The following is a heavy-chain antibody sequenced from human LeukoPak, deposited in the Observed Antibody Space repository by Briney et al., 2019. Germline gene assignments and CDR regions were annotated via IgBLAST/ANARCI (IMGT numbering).Heavy chain of an antibody. Sequence: ASVKVSCKASGYTFTSYDINWVRQATGQGLEWLGWMSASSGNTGYAQKFQGRVSMTRATSISTAYLELSSLTFEDMAVYYCARTPPKGDIDYWGQGTLVTVSS. J-gene: IGHJ4*02. CDR2: MSASSGNT. D-gene: IGHD2-21*02. CDR1: GYTFTSYD. CDR3: ARTPPKGDIDY. V-gene: IGHV1-8*01.